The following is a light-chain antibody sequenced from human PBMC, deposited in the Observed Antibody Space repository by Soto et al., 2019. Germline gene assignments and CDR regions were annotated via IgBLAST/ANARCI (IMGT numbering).Light chain of an antibody. V-gene: IGLV2-14*01. CDR3: SSYMNFNTLV. CDR1: SSDIGIYDY. J-gene: IGLJ1*01. CDR2: EVS. Sequence: QSVLTQPASVSGSPGQSITISCTGTSSDIGIYDYVSWYQRHPGRAPQLMIYEVSNRPSGVSRRFTGSKSGNTASLTISGLQAEDDADYCCSSYMNFNTLVCGGGPKVAVL.